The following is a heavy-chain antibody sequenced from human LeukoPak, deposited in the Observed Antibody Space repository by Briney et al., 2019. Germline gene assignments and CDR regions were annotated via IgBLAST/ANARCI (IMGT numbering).Heavy chain of an antibody. CDR3: ARDPVGVARNVG. Sequence: GGSLRLSCAAPGFTFSSYSMNWVRQAPGKGLEWVSSISSSSSYIYYADSVKGRFTISRDNAKDSLYLQMNSLRAEDTAVYYCARDPVGVARNVGWGQGTLVTVSS. V-gene: IGHV3-21*01. J-gene: IGHJ4*02. CDR2: ISSSSSYI. CDR1: GFTFSSYS. D-gene: IGHD1-14*01.